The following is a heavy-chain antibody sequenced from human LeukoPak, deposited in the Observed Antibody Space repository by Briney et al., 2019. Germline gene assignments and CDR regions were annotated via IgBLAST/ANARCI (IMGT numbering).Heavy chain of an antibody. CDR1: GFTFSTYA. Sequence: GGSLRLSCAASGFTFSTYAMSWVRQAPGKGLEWVSAISGSGGSTYYADSVKGRFTISRDNSKNTLYLQMNSLRVEDTAVYYCAKSYGSGSHYGMDVWGQGTTVTVSS. V-gene: IGHV3-23*01. CDR2: ISGSGGST. CDR3: AKSYGSGSHYGMDV. D-gene: IGHD3-10*01. J-gene: IGHJ6*02.